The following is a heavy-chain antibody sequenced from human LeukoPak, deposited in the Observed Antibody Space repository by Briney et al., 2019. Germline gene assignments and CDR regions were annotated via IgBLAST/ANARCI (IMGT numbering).Heavy chain of an antibody. CDR3: ATAPPTYGDYSIYYYGLDV. J-gene: IGHJ6*02. CDR1: GFTFSTYS. CDR2: ISGSSSSSDGGAK. Sequence: GGSLRLSCTASGFTFSTYSMNWVRQAPGRGLEWVSYISGSSSSSDGGAKQYADSVKGRFTVSRDNAKNSLSLQMNSLRAEDTAVYYCATAPPTYGDYSIYYYGLDVWGQGTTVTVSS. V-gene: IGHV3-48*04. D-gene: IGHD4-17*01.